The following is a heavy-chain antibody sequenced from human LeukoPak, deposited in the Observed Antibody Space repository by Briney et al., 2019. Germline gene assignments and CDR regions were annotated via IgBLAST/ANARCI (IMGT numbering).Heavy chain of an antibody. Sequence: GGSLRLSCAASGFTFSTYFIHWVRQAPGRGVEWVADYASDGSQPFYVQSVRGRFTISSDNTKATLYLQMNSLRAEDAAVYFCARERQDAILHSGAFDIWGQGTMVTVSS. CDR2: YASDGSQP. D-gene: IGHD2-21*01. CDR1: GFTFSTYF. J-gene: IGHJ3*02. V-gene: IGHV3-30-3*01. CDR3: ARERQDAILHSGAFDI.